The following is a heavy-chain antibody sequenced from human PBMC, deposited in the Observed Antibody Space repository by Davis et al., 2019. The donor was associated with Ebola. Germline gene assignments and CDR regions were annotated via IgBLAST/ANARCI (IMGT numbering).Heavy chain of an antibody. V-gene: IGHV3-53*01. J-gene: IGHJ4*02. CDR3: AREEGLGDFWTGYLDY. CDR2: ISSGGST. CDR1: GLIVSSTY. Sequence: GGSLRLSCAASGLIVSSTYMSWVRQAPGKGLDWVSAISSGGSTYYADSVKGRFTISRDNSKNTLYLQMNSLRAEDTAVYYCAREEGLGDFWTGYLDYWGQGTLVTVSS. D-gene: IGHD3/OR15-3a*01.